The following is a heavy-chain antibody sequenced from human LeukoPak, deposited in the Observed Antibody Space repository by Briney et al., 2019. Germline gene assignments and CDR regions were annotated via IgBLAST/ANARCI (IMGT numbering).Heavy chain of an antibody. J-gene: IGHJ3*02. D-gene: IGHD3-10*02. Sequence: GGSLRLSCAASGCTFDNYAMNWVRQAPGKGLEWVSYISGGGAKRHYSDSVKGRFTISRDNPKNTLYLQINNLRAEDTAMYYCAKCSAGYYNDAFDIWGRGTMVTVSS. CDR3: AKCSAGYYNDAFDI. CDR1: GCTFDNYA. V-gene: IGHV3-23*01. CDR2: ISGGGAKR.